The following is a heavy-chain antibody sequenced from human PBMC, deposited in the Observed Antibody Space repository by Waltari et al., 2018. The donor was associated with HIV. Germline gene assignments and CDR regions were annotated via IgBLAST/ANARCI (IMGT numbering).Heavy chain of an antibody. CDR2: IYYSGNP. CDR3: ARVVTSTGYTSGWYVQACYFDL. D-gene: IGHD6-19*01. J-gene: IGHJ2*01. Sequence: QVQLQESGPGLVKPSETLSLTCTVSSGSVNSGSYYWSWIRQPPGKGLEWIGYIYYSGNPNYNPSLKSRVTRSVDTSKNQFSLKLTSVTAADTAVYYCARVVTSTGYTSGWYVQACYFDLWGRGTLVTVSS. CDR1: SGSVNSGSYY. V-gene: IGHV4-61*01.